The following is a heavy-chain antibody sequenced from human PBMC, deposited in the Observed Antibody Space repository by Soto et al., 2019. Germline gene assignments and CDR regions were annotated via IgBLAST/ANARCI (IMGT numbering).Heavy chain of an antibody. D-gene: IGHD3-16*01. CDR3: AKVPYDHVWGSYSYHFDY. J-gene: IGHJ4*02. V-gene: IGHV3-23*01. Sequence: PGGSLRLSCAASGFTFSSYAMSWVRQAPGKGLEWVSAISGSGGSTYYADSVKGRFTISRDNSKNTLYLQMNSLRAEDTAVYYCAKVPYDHVWGSYSYHFDYWGQGTLVTVSS. CDR1: GFTFSSYA. CDR2: ISGSGGST.